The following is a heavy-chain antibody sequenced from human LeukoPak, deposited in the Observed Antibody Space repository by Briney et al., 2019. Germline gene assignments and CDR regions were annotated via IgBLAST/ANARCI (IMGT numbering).Heavy chain of an antibody. V-gene: IGHV3-30*18. CDR1: GFTFSSYG. CDR3: AKDGIVGATTRVFDY. J-gene: IGHJ4*02. Sequence: GGSLRLSCAASGFTFSSYGMHWVRQAPGKGLEWVAVISYDGSNKYYADSVKGRFTISRDNSKNTLYLQMNRLRAEDTAVYYCAKDGIVGATTRVFDYWGQGTLVTVSS. CDR2: ISYDGSNK. D-gene: IGHD1-26*01.